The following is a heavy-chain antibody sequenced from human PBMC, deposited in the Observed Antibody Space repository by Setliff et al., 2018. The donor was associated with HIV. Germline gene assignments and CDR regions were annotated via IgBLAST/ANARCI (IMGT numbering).Heavy chain of an antibody. CDR3: ARERQWLERDYFDY. CDR1: GYSISSGYY. CDR2: IYHSGST. D-gene: IGHD6-19*01. J-gene: IGHJ4*02. Sequence: PSETLSLTCTVSGYSISSGYYWGWIRQPPGKGLEWIGNIYHSGSTYYNPSLKSRVTISVDTSKNQFSLKLSSVTAADTAVYYCARERQWLERDYFDYWGQGTLVTVSS. V-gene: IGHV4-38-2*02.